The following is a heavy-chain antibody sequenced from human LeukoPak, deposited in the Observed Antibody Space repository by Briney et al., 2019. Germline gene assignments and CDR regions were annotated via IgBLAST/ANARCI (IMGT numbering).Heavy chain of an antibody. Sequence: PSETLSLTCTVSGGSISSYYWSWIRQPPGKGLEWIGYIYYSGSTNYNPSLKSRVTISVDTSKNQFSLKLSSVTAADTAVYYCARLWGWFGDPIHPTDYWGQGTLVTVSS. D-gene: IGHD3-10*01. J-gene: IGHJ4*02. CDR2: IYYSGST. V-gene: IGHV4-59*12. CDR3: ARLWGWFGDPIHPTDY. CDR1: GGSISSYY.